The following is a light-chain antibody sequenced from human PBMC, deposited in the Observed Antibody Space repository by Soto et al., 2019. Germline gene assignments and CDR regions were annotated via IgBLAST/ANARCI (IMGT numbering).Light chain of an antibody. CDR1: QSVLYSSSNKSY. J-gene: IGKJ1*01. Sequence: DLVMTQSPDSLAVSLGERATINCLSSQSVLYSSSNKSYLVWYQQKVGQPPKRLIYWASTRESGVPDRFSGSGSGTDFTLTISSLQAEDVAVYYCQQYYSTPRTFGQGTKVEIQ. CDR2: WAS. V-gene: IGKV4-1*01. CDR3: QQYYSTPRT.